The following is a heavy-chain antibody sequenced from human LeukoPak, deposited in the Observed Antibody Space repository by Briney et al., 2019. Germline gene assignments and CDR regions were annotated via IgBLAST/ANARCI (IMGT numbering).Heavy chain of an antibody. CDR1: GASVSSGSYY. V-gene: IGHV4-61*01. CDR2: IYYSGST. D-gene: IGHD5-24*01. CDR3: ARDSGEMATITSAFDI. J-gene: IGHJ3*02. Sequence: SETLSLTCTVSGASVSSGSYYWSWIRQPPGKGLEWIGYIYYSGSTNYNPSLKSRVTISVDTSKNQFSLKLSSVTAADTAVYYCARDSGEMATITSAFDIWGQGTMVTVSS.